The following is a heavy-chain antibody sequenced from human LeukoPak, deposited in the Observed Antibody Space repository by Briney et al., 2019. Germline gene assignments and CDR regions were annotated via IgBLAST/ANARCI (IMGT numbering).Heavy chain of an antibody. V-gene: IGHV1-2*02. D-gene: IGHD4-17*01. Sequence: ASVKVSCKASGYTFTGYYMHWVRQAPGQGPEWMGWTNPNSGGTHYVHKFQGRVTMTRDTSISTANMELSRLRSDDTAVYYCARVPYGDYVNFFDYWGQGTLVTVSS. J-gene: IGHJ4*02. CDR1: GYTFTGYY. CDR2: TNPNSGGT. CDR3: ARVPYGDYVNFFDY.